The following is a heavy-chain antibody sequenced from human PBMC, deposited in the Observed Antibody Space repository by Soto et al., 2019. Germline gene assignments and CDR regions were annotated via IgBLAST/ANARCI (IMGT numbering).Heavy chain of an antibody. Sequence: QVQLVESGGGVVQPGRSLRLSCAASGFTFSSYAMHWVRQAPGKGLGWVAVISYDGSNKYYADSVKGRFTISRDNSKNTLYLQMNSLRAEDTAVYYCARERDRYGYYYYYGMDVWGQGTTVTVSS. CDR3: ARERDRYGYYYYYGMDV. J-gene: IGHJ6*02. CDR1: GFTFSSYA. V-gene: IGHV3-30-3*01. D-gene: IGHD5-18*01. CDR2: ISYDGSNK.